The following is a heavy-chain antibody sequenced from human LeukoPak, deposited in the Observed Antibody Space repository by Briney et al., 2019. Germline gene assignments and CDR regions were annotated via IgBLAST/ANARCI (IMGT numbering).Heavy chain of an antibody. Sequence: SETLSLTCAVYGGSFSGYYWSWIRQPPGKGLEWIGEINHSGSTNYNPSLKSQVTISVDTSKNRFVLKLSSVAAAGTAVYYCARPGAIWFDPWGQGTLVTVS. V-gene: IGHV4-34*01. D-gene: IGHD7-27*01. CDR3: ARPGAIWFDP. CDR1: GGSFSGYY. J-gene: IGHJ5*02. CDR2: INHSGST.